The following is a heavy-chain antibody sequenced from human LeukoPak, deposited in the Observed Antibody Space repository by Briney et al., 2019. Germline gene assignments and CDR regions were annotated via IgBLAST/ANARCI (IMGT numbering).Heavy chain of an antibody. CDR2: MNPNSGNT. CDR3: ARQMVRGVKGIDY. V-gene: IGHV1-8*01. D-gene: IGHD3-10*01. J-gene: IGHJ4*02. Sequence: GASVKVSCKASGYTFTSYDINWVRQATGQGLEWMGWMNPNSGNTGYAQKFQGRVTMTRDTSISTAYMELSRLRSDDTAVYYCARQMVRGVKGIDYWGQGTLVTVSS. CDR1: GYTFTSYD.